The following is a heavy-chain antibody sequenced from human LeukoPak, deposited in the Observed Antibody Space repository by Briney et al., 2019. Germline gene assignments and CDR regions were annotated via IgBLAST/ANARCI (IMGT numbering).Heavy chain of an antibody. D-gene: IGHD3-22*01. CDR2: IYYSGST. CDR1: GASISSYY. V-gene: IGHV4-59*01. Sequence: SETLSLTCTVSGASISSYYWSWIRQPPGKGLEWIGYIYYSGSTNYNPSLKSRVTISVDTSKNQFSLKLSSVTAADTAVYYCARTDSSGYYPFDYWGQGTLVTVSS. J-gene: IGHJ4*02. CDR3: ARTDSSGYYPFDY.